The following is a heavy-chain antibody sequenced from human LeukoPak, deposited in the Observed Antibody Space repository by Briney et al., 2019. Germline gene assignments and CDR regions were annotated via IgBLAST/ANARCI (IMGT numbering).Heavy chain of an antibody. CDR1: GYTFNIYG. Sequence: GASVKVSCKASGYTFNIYGVSWVRQAPGQGLEWLGWISAYNGNTNYAQKFQDRVTMTTDTSTSTAYMELKSLRSDDTAMYYCARNRVVTAIDYWGQGTLVTVSS. J-gene: IGHJ4*02. CDR2: ISAYNGNT. CDR3: ARNRVVTAIDY. V-gene: IGHV1-18*01. D-gene: IGHD3-22*01.